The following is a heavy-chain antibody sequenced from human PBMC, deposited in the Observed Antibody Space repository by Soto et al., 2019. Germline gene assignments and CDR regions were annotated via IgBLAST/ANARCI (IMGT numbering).Heavy chain of an antibody. CDR2: INPSGGST. J-gene: IGHJ5*02. V-gene: IGHV1-46*01. Sequence: XSVKVSCHASGHTFTSYYMHLVRQAPGQGLEWMGTINPSGGSTSYAQKFQGRVTMTRDTSTSTVYMELSSLRSEDTAVYYCAREGGNDFWSGSRWFDTWGQGTLVTVSS. CDR3: AREGGNDFWSGSRWFDT. CDR1: GHTFTSYY. D-gene: IGHD3-3*01.